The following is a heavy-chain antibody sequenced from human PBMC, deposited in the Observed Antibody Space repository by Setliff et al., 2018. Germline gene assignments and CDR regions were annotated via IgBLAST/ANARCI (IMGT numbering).Heavy chain of an antibody. Sequence: SETLSLTCAVSGYSISSGYYWGWIRQPPGKGLEWIGSIYHSGSTYYNPSLKSRVTISVDTSKNQFSLKLSSVTAAVTAVYYCARRNGEKLDPWGQGTLVTVSS. CDR1: GYSISSGYY. CDR2: IYHSGST. J-gene: IGHJ5*02. CDR3: ARRNGEKLDP. V-gene: IGHV4-38-2*01.